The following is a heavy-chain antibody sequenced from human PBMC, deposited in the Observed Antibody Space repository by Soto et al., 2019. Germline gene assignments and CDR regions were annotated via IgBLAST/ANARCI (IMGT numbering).Heavy chain of an antibody. CDR2: ITNDGGDK. J-gene: IGHJ4*02. CDR1: GFTLSCCG. Sequence: QVQVVESGGGVVQPGRSLRLSCAASGFTLSCCGMHWIRQAPGKGLEWVGVITNDGGDKHYADSVKGRFTISRDSSDTTVYLQMNSLRVEDSAIYYCAKEQSSGYYRVVDYWGQGTLVTVSS. V-gene: IGHV3-30*18. CDR3: AKEQSSGYYRVVDY. D-gene: IGHD6-19*01.